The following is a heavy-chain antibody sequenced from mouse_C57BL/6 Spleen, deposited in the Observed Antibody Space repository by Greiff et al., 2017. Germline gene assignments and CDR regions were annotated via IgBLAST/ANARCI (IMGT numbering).Heavy chain of an antibody. Sequence: QVQLQQSGPGLVQPSQSLSITCTVSGFSLPSYGVHWVRQSPGKGLEWLGVIWRGGSTDYNAALMSRLSITKDNSKSQVFFKMNSLQADDTAIYYCAKEGLRDGYYLHYWGQGTTLTVSS. CDR1: GFSLPSYG. CDR2: IWRGGST. D-gene: IGHD2-4*01. V-gene: IGHV2-5*01. J-gene: IGHJ2*01. CDR3: AKEGLRDGYYLHY.